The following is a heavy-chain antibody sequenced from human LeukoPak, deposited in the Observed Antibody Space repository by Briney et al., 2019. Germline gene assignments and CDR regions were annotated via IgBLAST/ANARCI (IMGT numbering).Heavy chain of an antibody. V-gene: IGHV1-18*04. CDR3: ARGGGGHCSSTSCPTPDY. CDR1: GYTFTRYG. D-gene: IGHD2-2*01. CDR2: ISAYNGNT. J-gene: IGHJ4*02. Sequence: ASVKVSCKASGYTFTRYGISWVRQAPGQGLEWMGWISAYNGNTNYAQKLQGRVTMTTDTSTSTAYMELRSLRSDDTAVYYCARGGGGHCSSTSCPTPDYWGQGTLVTVSS.